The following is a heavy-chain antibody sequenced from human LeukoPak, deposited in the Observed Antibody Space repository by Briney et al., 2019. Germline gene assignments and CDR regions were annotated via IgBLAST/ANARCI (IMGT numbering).Heavy chain of an antibody. V-gene: IGHV3-11*04. CDR1: GVTFSDYY. D-gene: IGHD6-13*01. CDR3: ARHVIIAAAGKGAFDI. Sequence: PGGSLRLSCAVYGVTFSDYYMSWIRQPPGKGLEWVSYISSSGSTIYYADPVNGRFTISRYNAKNSLNLKMNSLRAEDAAVYYCARHVIIAAAGKGAFDIWGQGTMVTVSS. J-gene: IGHJ3*02. CDR2: ISSSGSTI.